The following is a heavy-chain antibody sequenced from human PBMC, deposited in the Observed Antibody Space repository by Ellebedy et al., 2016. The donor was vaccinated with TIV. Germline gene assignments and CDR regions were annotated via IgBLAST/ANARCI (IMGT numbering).Heavy chain of an antibody. Sequence: KVSCKGSGYSFTSYWIGWVRQMPGKGLEWMGIIYPADSDIRYSPSFQGQATMSADWSITTAYLHWNSLKASDTAIYYCARRGSSGWVDYWGQGTLVTVSS. J-gene: IGHJ4*02. CDR3: ARRGSSGWVDY. CDR1: GYSFTSYW. CDR2: IYPADSDI. D-gene: IGHD6-19*01. V-gene: IGHV5-51*01.